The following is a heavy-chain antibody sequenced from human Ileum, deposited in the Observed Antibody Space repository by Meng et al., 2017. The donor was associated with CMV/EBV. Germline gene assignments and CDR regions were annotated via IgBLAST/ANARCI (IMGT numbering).Heavy chain of an antibody. CDR1: FSSYA. CDR2: ISSNAGSI. J-gene: IGHJ4*02. Sequence: FSSYAMHWVRQDPGKGLEYVSAISSNAGSIHYADSVNGRFTISRDNSKNTLYLQMGSLRPEDMAVYYCAKGEAPGPYLGPEKYPLDYWGQGTLVTVSS. V-gene: IGHV3-64*02. D-gene: IGHD3-3*02. CDR3: AKGEAPGPYLGPEKYPLDY.